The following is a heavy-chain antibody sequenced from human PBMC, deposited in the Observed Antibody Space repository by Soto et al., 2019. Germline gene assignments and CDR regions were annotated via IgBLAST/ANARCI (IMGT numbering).Heavy chain of an antibody. J-gene: IGHJ3*02. CDR3: ARDGGSYLLGAFDI. CDR2: IYYSGRT. CDR1: GGSISSGGYY. V-gene: IGHV4-31*03. D-gene: IGHD1-26*01. Sequence: QVQLQESGPGLVKPSQTLSLTCTVSGGSISSGGYYWSWIRQHSGKGLEWIGYIYYSGRTYYNPSLKSRVTISVDTSKNQFSLKLSSVTAADTAVYYCARDGGSYLLGAFDIWGQGTMVTVSS.